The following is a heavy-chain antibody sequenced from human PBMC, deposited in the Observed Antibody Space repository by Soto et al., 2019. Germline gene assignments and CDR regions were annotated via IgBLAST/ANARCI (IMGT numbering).Heavy chain of an antibody. Sequence: PSETLSLTCSVSGDSISSSSYYWGWIRQPPGKGLEWIGSIYYSGSTYYNPSLKSRVTISVDTSKNQFSLTLTSVTAADTAVYFCARRGIGAAGYFDYWGQGTLVTVSS. CDR1: GDSISSSSYY. J-gene: IGHJ4*02. CDR3: ARRGIGAAGYFDY. V-gene: IGHV4-39*01. D-gene: IGHD6-13*01. CDR2: IYYSGST.